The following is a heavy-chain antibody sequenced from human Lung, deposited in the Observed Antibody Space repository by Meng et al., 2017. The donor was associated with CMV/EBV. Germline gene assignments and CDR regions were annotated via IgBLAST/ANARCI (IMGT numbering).Heavy chain of an antibody. CDR1: GGSISSRTYY. J-gene: IGHJ4*03. CDR3: ARDAPGRSGDAFSL. CDR2: VYYSGSP. V-gene: IGHV4-39*07. Sequence: SQTXSLTXTVSGGSISSRTYYWAWLRQPPGKGLDWIGSVYYSGSPHYNPSLKSRVTISVDTSKNQFSLTLRSVTAADTAVYYCARDAPGRSGDAFSLWGQGTLVTVSS. D-gene: IGHD1-26*01.